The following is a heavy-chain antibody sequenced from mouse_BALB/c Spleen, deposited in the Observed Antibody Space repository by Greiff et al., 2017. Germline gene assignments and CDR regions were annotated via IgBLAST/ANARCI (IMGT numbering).Heavy chain of an antibody. CDR3: ARTYDYDVRWYFDV. CDR2: IWGGGST. CDR1: GFSLSRYS. V-gene: IGHV2-6-4*01. D-gene: IGHD2-4*01. Sequence: VKLMESGPGLVAPSQSLSITCTVSGFSLSRYSVHWVRQPPGKGLEWLGMIWGGGSTDYNSALKSRLSISKDNSKSQVFLKMNSLQTDDTAMYYCARTYDYDVRWYFDVWGAGTTVTVSS. J-gene: IGHJ1*01.